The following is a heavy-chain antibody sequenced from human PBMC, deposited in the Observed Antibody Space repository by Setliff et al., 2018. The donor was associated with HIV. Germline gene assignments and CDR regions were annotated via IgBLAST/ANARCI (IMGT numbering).Heavy chain of an antibody. CDR3: ARHIHGASWYWFDP. CDR1: YATLSTADYY. D-gene: IGHD2-15*01. J-gene: IGHJ5*02. CDR2: MCHGGNNN. V-gene: IGHV4-39*01. Sequence: SETLSLTCTASYATLSTADYYWTWIRQPPGKGLEWIGNMCHGGNNNYYNPSLKSRVTISVDTSKNQFSLKLTSVTAADAAVYYCARHIHGASWYWFDPWGQGTLVTVSS.